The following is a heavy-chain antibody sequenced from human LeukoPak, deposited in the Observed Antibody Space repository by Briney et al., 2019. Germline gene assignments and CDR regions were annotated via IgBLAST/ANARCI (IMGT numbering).Heavy chain of an antibody. Sequence: GGSLRLSCAASGFTFSNYGMHWVRQAPGKGLEWVAIIWYDGSNKYYPDSVRGRFTISRDNSENTLYLQMNSLRAEDTAVYYCVRGVRTSEYWGQGTLVTVSS. CDR1: GFTFSNYG. J-gene: IGHJ4*02. D-gene: IGHD2-2*01. CDR2: IWYDGSNK. CDR3: VRGVRTSEY. V-gene: IGHV3-33*01.